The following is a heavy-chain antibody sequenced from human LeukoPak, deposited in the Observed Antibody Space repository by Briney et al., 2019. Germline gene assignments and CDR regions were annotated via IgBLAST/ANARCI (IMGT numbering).Heavy chain of an antibody. CDR1: GGTFSSYA. D-gene: IGHD6-19*01. J-gene: IGHJ5*02. V-gene: IGHV1-69*04. CDR3: ARDLYSSGWYMAVNWFDP. Sequence: SVKVSCKASGGTFSSYAISWVRQAPGQGLEWMGRIIPILGIANYAQKFQGRVTITADKSTSTAYMELSSLRSEDTAVYYCARDLYSSGWYMAVNWFDPWGQGTLVTVSS. CDR2: IIPILGIA.